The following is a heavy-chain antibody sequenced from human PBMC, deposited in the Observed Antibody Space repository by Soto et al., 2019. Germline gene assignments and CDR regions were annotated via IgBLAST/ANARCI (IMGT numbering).Heavy chain of an antibody. CDR3: TRGADGFDY. D-gene: IGHD3-16*01. J-gene: IGHJ4*02. Sequence: EVQLVESGGDLLQPGGSLRLSCGASGFTFSSYDFHWVRQATGKGLEWVSGIGTAGDTYYAGSVKGRFSMSRENAKNSLYLQMNSLRAGDTAVYYCTRGADGFDYWGQGTLVTVSS. V-gene: IGHV3-13*01. CDR2: IGTAGDT. CDR1: GFTFSSYD.